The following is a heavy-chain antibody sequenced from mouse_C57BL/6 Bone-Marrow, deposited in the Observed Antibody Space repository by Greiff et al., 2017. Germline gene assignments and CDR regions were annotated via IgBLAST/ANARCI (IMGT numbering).Heavy chain of an antibody. CDR1: GFTFSDYY. CDR2: INSDGSST. D-gene: IGHD1-1*01. J-gene: IGHJ2*01. CDR3: ARDDYYGRAYFDY. Sequence: DVQLVQSEGGLVQPGSSMKLSCTASGFTFSDYYMAWVRQVPEKGLEWVANINSDGSSTYYLDSLKSRFIISRDNAKHILYLRMSSLTSEDTATYYCARDDYYGRAYFDYWGQGTTLTVSS. V-gene: IGHV5-16*01.